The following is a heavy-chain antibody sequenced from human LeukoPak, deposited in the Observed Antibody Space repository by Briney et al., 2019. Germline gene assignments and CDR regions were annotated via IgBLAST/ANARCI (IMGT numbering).Heavy chain of an antibody. V-gene: IGHV3-9*01. CDR1: GFTFDNYA. J-gene: IGHJ4*02. Sequence: GRSLRLSCAASGFTFDNYAMYWVRQAPGKGLEWVSGIAWNSGNTGFAGSVKGRFTISRDNAENSLYLQMNSLTPEDTAFYFCAKDMNSYGSGSSYNPWGPFDSWGQGTLVTVSS. D-gene: IGHD3-10*01. CDR3: AKDMNSYGSGSSYNPWGPFDS. CDR2: IAWNSGNT.